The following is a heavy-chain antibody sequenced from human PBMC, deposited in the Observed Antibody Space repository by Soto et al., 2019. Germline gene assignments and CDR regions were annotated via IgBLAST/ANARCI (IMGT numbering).Heavy chain of an antibody. V-gene: IGHV3-33*01. D-gene: IGHD2-2*01. CDR2: IWYDGSNK. J-gene: IGHJ6*02. CDR3: ARGRYCSSTSSNTYGMDV. CDR1: GFTFSSYG. Sequence: QVQLVESGGGVVQPGRCLRLSCAASGFTFSSYGLHWVRQAPGKGLEWVAVIWYDGSNKYYADSVKGRFTISRDNSKNRLYLQMNSLRAEDTAVYYCARGRYCSSTSSNTYGMDVWGHGTTVTVSS.